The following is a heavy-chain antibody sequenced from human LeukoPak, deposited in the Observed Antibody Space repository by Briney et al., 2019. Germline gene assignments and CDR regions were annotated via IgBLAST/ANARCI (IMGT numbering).Heavy chain of an antibody. CDR1: GYTLTELS. J-gene: IGHJ6*03. V-gene: IGHV1-24*01. Sequence: ASVKVSCKVSGYTLTELSMHWVRQAPGKGLEWMGGFDPEDGETIYAQKFQGRVIMTEDTSTDTAYMELSSLRSEDTAVYYCATGPFGYDSSGYYHYYMDVWGKGTTVTVSS. CDR3: ATGPFGYDSSGYYHYYMDV. CDR2: FDPEDGET. D-gene: IGHD3-22*01.